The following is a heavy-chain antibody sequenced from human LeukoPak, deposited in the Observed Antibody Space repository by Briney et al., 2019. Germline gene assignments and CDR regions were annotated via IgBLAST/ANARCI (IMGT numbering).Heavy chain of an antibody. Sequence: GASVKVSCKASGYTFTSYDINWVRQATGQGLEWMGWMNPNSGNTGYAQKFQGRVTITRNTSISTAYMELSSLRSEDTAVYYCARGVLLWFGEKGPFDPWGQGTLVTVSS. V-gene: IGHV1-8*03. D-gene: IGHD3-10*01. CDR2: MNPNSGNT. CDR3: ARGVLLWFGEKGPFDP. CDR1: GYTFTSYD. J-gene: IGHJ5*02.